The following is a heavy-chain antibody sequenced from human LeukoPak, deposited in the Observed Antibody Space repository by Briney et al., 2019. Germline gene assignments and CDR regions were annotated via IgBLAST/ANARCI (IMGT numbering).Heavy chain of an antibody. CDR1: GGSFSGYY. D-gene: IGHD1-26*01. Sequence: SETLSLTCAVYGGSFSGYYWSWIRQPPGKGLEWIGEINHSGSTNYNPSLKSRVTISVDTSKNQFSLKLSSVTAADTAVYYCARYALVVGSSDAFDIWGQGTMVTVSS. CDR2: INHSGST. CDR3: ARYALVVGSSDAFDI. J-gene: IGHJ3*02. V-gene: IGHV4-34*01.